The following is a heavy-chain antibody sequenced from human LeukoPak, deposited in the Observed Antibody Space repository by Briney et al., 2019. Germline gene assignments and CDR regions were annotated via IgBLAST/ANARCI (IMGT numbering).Heavy chain of an antibody. D-gene: IGHD2-2*01. CDR2: IYTSGST. V-gene: IGHV4-4*07. CDR3: ARISDCSSSSCPYYYYMDV. CDR1: GGSIRSYY. Sequence: SETLSLTCTVSGGSIRSYYWSWIRQPAGKGLEWIGRIYTSGSTNYNPSLESRVTMSVDTSKNQFSLKLSSVTAADTAVYYCARISDCSSSSCPYYYYMDVWGKGTTVTASS. J-gene: IGHJ6*03.